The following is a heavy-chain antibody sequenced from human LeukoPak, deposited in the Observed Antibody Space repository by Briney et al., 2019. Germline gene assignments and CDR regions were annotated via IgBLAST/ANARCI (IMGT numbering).Heavy chain of an antibody. CDR3: AREVYCSSTSCYFDY. CDR2: ISAYNGNT. CDR1: GYTFTSYG. D-gene: IGHD2-2*01. Sequence: GASVKVSCKASGYTFTSYGISWVRQAPGQGLEWMGWISAYNGNTNYAQKLQGRVTMTTDTSTSTAYMELRSLRSDDTAVYYCAREVYCSSTSCYFDYWGQGTLVTVSS. V-gene: IGHV1-18*01. J-gene: IGHJ4*02.